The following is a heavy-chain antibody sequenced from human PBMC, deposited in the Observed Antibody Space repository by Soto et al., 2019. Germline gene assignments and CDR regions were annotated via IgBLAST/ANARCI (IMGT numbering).Heavy chain of an antibody. Sequence: SETLSLTCTVSGGSISNAAYSWSWIRQPPGKGLEWIGYIYPSGMPFYNPSLRSRVTISIDRSNDQFSLNLKSVTAADTAVYYCARERGGYGLFDSWGQGTLVTVSA. V-gene: IGHV4-30-2*01. J-gene: IGHJ4*02. CDR1: GGSISNAAYS. CDR2: IYPSGMP. D-gene: IGHD5-18*01. CDR3: ARERGGYGLFDS.